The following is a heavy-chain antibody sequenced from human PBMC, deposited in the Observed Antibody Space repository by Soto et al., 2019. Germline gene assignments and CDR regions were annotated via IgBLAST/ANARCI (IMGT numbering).Heavy chain of an antibody. V-gene: IGHV3-13*01. CDR2: IGTAGDT. CDR1: GFTFSSYD. D-gene: IGHD3-22*01. J-gene: IGHJ4*02. Sequence: GGSLRLSCAASGFTFSSYDMHWVRQATGKCLEWVSAIGTAGDTYYPGSVKGRFTISRENAKNSLYLQMNSLRGGDTAVYYCARRTYYYDSSGYDYWGQGTLVTVSS. CDR3: ARRTYYYDSSGYDY.